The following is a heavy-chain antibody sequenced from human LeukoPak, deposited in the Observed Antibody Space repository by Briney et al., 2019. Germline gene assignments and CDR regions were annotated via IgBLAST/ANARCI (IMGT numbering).Heavy chain of an antibody. J-gene: IGHJ4*02. D-gene: IGHD4-17*01. Sequence: GGSLRLSCAASGFTFSSYAMHWVRQAPGKGLEWVAVISYDGSNKYYADSVKGRFTISRDNSKNTLYLQMSSLRAEDTAVYYCVKDSDDYGDGFDYWGQGTLVTVSS. V-gene: IGHV3-30*14. CDR3: VKDSDDYGDGFDY. CDR1: GFTFSSYA. CDR2: ISYDGSNK.